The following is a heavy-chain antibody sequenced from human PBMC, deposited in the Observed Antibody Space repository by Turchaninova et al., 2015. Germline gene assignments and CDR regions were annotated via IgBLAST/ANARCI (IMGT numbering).Heavy chain of an antibody. D-gene: IGHD2-15*01. J-gene: IGHJ3*02. CDR3: ARSRRCSGGSCFDAFDI. CDR2: VIPIFGTA. Sequence: QVQLVQSGAEVKKPGSSVKVSCKASGGTFSSYAISWLRQAPGQGLGWRGGVIPIFGTANYAKKFQGRGAITADESTSTAYMELSSLRSEDTAVYYCARSRRCSGGSCFDAFDIWGQGTMVTVSS. V-gene: IGHV1-69*01. CDR1: GGTFSSYA.